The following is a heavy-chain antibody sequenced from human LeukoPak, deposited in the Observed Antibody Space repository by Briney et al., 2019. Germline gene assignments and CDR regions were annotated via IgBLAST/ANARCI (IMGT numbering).Heavy chain of an antibody. CDR3: ARDWGGAG. CDR2: ISNSSSYI. J-gene: IGHJ4*02. D-gene: IGHD3-16*01. Sequence: PGGSLRLSCAASGFTFSSYSMNWVRQAPGKGLEWVSSISNSSSYIYYADSVKGRFTISRDNAKNSLYLQMNRMRAEDTAVYYCARDWGGAGWGQGTLVTVSS. CDR1: GFTFSSYS. V-gene: IGHV3-21*01.